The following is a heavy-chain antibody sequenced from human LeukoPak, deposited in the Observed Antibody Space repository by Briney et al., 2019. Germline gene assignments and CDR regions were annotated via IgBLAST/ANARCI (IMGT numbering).Heavy chain of an antibody. V-gene: IGHV3-23*01. CDR2: IGGTGVRT. D-gene: IGHD3-16*01. CDR3: AKDRLGGPYFFHY. J-gene: IGHJ4*02. CDR1: GVSFSSYT. Sequence: GGSLRLSCAASGVSFSSYTMNWVRQAPGKGLEWVSTIGGTGVRTYYADSVKGRFTISRDNSKNTLYLQINSLRAEDTAVYFCAKDRLGGPYFFHYWGQGTLVTVSS.